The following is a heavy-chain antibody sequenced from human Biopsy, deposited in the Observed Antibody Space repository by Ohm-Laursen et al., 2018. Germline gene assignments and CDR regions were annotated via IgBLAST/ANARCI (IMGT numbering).Heavy chain of an antibody. CDR3: AKIPPSRCDSGECYPIFDY. CDR2: IKQDGSEK. CDR1: GFTFSSYG. J-gene: IGHJ4*02. V-gene: IGHV3-7*01. Sequence: GSLRLSCAAPGFTFSSYGMSWVRQAPGKGLEWVANIKQDGSEKNYVASVKGRFTISRDNAKDSLFLQMNSLRVEDTAVYYCAKIPPSRCDSGECYPIFDYWGQGTLVTVSS. D-gene: IGHD2-21*01.